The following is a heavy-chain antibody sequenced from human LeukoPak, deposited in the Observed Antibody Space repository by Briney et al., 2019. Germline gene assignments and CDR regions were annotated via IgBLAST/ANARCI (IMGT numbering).Heavy chain of an antibody. CDR1: GGSISSYY. CDR2: IYYSGST. Sequence: SETLSLTCTVSGGSISSYYWSWIRQPPGKGLEWIGYIYYSGSTNYNPSLKSRVTISVDTSKNQFSLKLSSVTAADTAVYYCARSYYDFWSGRPDYMAVWGKGTTVTVSS. D-gene: IGHD3-3*01. CDR3: ARSYYDFWSGRPDYMAV. V-gene: IGHV4-59*01. J-gene: IGHJ6*03.